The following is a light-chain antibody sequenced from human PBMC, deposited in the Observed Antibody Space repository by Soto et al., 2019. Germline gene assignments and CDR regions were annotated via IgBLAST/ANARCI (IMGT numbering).Light chain of an antibody. CDR1: RSNIGTNT. Sequence: QPVLTQAPSASGAPGQRVTMSCSGSRSNIGTNTVNWYQQRPGTPPKFLIYDNYRRPSGVPDRFSGSQSGTSASLAINGLQSEDEAYYYCSAWDDSLNRPVFGGGTKLTV. CDR3: SAWDDSLNRPV. CDR2: DNY. J-gene: IGLJ2*01. V-gene: IGLV1-44*01.